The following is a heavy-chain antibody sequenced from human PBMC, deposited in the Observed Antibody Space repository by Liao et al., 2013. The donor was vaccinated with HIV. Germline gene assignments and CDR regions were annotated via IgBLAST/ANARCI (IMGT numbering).Heavy chain of an antibody. V-gene: IGHV4-61*02. CDR3: ARSGAYYCDY. J-gene: IGHJ4*02. D-gene: IGHD6-25*01. CDR2: IYTSGST. Sequence: QVQLQESGPGLVKPSQTLSLTCTVSGGSISSGSYYWSWIRQPAGKGLEWIGRIYTSGSTNYNPSLKSRVTISVDTSKNQFSLKLSSVTAADTAVYYCARSGAYYCDYWGQGSLVTVSS. CDR1: GGSISSGSYY.